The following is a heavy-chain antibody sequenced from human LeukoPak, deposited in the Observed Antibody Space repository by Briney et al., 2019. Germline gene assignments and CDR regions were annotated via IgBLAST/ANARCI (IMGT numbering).Heavy chain of an antibody. J-gene: IGHJ4*02. CDR2: INSDGSST. D-gene: IGHD3-10*01. CDR3: ARNYYGSGSYYPAFDY. Sequence: PGGSLRLSCAASGFTFSSYWMHWVRQAPGKGLVWVSRINSDGSSTSYADSVKGRFTISRDNAKNTLYLQMNGLRAEDTAVYYCARNYYGSGSYYPAFDYWGQGTLVTVSS. CDR1: GFTFSSYW. V-gene: IGHV3-74*01.